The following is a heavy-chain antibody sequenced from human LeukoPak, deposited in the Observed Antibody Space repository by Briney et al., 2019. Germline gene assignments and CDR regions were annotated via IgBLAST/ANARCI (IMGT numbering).Heavy chain of an antibody. V-gene: IGHV3-30*02. CDR1: GFTFSSYG. D-gene: IGHD1-26*01. CDR3: AKGGVGELLGY. CDR2: IRYDGSNK. Sequence: GGSLRLSCAASGFTFSSYGMHWVRQAPGKGLEGVAFIRYDGSNKYYADSVKGRFTISRDNSKNTLYLQMNSLRAEDTAVYYCAKGGVGELLGYWGQGTLVTVSS. J-gene: IGHJ4*02.